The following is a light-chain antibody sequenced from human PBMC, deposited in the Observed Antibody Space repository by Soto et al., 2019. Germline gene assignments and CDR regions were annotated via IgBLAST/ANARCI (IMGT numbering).Light chain of an antibody. J-gene: IGKJ2*01. V-gene: IGKV4-1*01. CDR3: HQYYYTRDT. CDR1: QTVLYTSNNRNY. Sequence: DIVMTQSPDSLAVSLGERATINCRSSQTVLYTSNNRNYLAWYQQKSGQPPKLLFSWASTRESGVPDRFSASGSGTDFTLTISSLQAEDVAVYYCHQYYYTRDTFGQGTKVEIK. CDR2: WAS.